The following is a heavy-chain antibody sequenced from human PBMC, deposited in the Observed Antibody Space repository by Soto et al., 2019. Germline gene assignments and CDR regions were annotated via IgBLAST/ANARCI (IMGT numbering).Heavy chain of an antibody. D-gene: IGHD4-17*01. CDR3: AKLGYGDSKRNYYYYYGMDV. Sequence: PGGSLRLSCAASGFTFSSYAMSWVRQAPGKGLEWVSAISGSGGSTYYADSVKGRFTISRDNSKNTLYLQMNSLRAEDTAVYYCAKLGYGDSKRNYYYYYGMDVWGQGTTVTVSS. CDR2: ISGSGGST. CDR1: GFTFSSYA. J-gene: IGHJ6*02. V-gene: IGHV3-23*01.